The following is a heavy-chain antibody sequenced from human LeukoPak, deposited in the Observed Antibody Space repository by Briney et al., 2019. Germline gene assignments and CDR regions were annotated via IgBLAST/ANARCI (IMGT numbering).Heavy chain of an antibody. J-gene: IGHJ3*02. V-gene: IGHV3-48*03. CDR2: ISGRGDRT. CDR3: ARVEATYNNIRGHAFDI. Sequence: GGSLRLSCAASGFTFRNHEINWVRQAPGKALEWVSYISGRGDRTEYADSVKGRFSISRDNVKNSVNVLMNNLRAEDTAVYYCARVEATYNNIRGHAFDIWGRGTMVTVSS. CDR1: GFTFRNHE. D-gene: IGHD1-1*01.